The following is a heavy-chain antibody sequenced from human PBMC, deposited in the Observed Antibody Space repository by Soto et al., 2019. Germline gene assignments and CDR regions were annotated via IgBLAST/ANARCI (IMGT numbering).Heavy chain of an antibody. J-gene: IGHJ3*02. CDR1: GGSVSSGSYY. CDR2: IYYSGST. V-gene: IGHV4-61*01. Sequence: QVQLQESGPGLVKPSETLSLTCTVSGGSVSSGSYYWSWIRQPPGKGLEWIGYIYYSGSTNYNPSPKSRVTISVDTSKNQFSLTLSSVTAADTAVYYCARGSGPNDAFDIWGQGTMVTVSS. D-gene: IGHD2-15*01. CDR3: ARGSGPNDAFDI.